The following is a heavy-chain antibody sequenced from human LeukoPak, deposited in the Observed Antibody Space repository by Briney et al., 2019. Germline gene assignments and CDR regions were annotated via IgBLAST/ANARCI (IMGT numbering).Heavy chain of an antibody. Sequence: GGSLRLSCAGSGRSFSDYYMSWIRQAPGKGLEWGSYISSSGTTMYYADPVKGRFTISRDNTKKTLYLQMDSPRDEDTAMYYCARGLYSYGYDRYSWENWGPGTLVTVSS. D-gene: IGHD5-18*01. CDR2: ISSSGTTM. J-gene: IGHJ4*02. CDR3: ARGLYSYGYDRYSWEN. V-gene: IGHV3-11*01. CDR1: GRSFSDYY.